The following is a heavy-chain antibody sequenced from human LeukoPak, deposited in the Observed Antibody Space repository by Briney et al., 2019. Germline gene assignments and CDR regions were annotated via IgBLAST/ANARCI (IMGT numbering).Heavy chain of an antibody. CDR2: ISSSSSTI. J-gene: IGHJ3*02. D-gene: IGHD5-12*01. CDR1: GFTFSSYS. CDR3: AREGSGSSEAFDI. Sequence: GGSLRLSCAASGFTFSSYSMNWVRQAPGKGLEWVSYISSSSSTIYFADSVKGRFTISRDNAKNSLYLQMNSLRAEDTAVYYCAREGSGSSEAFDIWGQGTMVTVSS. V-gene: IGHV3-48*04.